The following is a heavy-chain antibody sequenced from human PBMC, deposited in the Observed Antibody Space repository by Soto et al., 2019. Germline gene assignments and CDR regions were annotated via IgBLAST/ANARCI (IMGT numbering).Heavy chain of an antibody. D-gene: IGHD3-3*01. CDR2: ISYDGSNK. CDR1: GFTFSSYA. V-gene: IGHV3-30-3*01. J-gene: IGHJ6*02. Sequence: GGSLRLSCAASGFTFSSYAMHWVRQAPGKGLEWVAVISYDGSNKYYADSVKGRFTISRDNSKNTLYLQMNSLRAEDTAVYYCAREHYDFWSGYRATVYYYGMDVWGQGTTVTVSS. CDR3: AREHYDFWSGYRATVYYYGMDV.